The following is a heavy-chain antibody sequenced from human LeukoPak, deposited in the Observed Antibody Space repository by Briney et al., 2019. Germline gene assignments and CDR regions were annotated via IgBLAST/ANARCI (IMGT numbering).Heavy chain of an antibody. V-gene: IGHV3-23*01. J-gene: IGHJ3*01. Sequence: GGSLRLSCAASGFTFNGYAMYWVRQAPGRGLEWVSTIGTPDPMYYANSVKGRFTISRDDSKNTLFLQMNSLRAEDSATYYCAKDRENGNGIWDAFDVWGQGTVAAVSS. CDR1: GFTFNGYA. CDR3: AKDRENGNGIWDAFDV. D-gene: IGHD3-3*02. CDR2: IGTPDPM.